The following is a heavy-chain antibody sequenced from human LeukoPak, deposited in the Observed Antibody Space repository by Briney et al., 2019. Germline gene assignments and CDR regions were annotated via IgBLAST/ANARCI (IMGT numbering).Heavy chain of an antibody. CDR2: IYNTGTT. V-gene: IGHV4-39*01. D-gene: IGHD4-11*01. Sequence: SETLSLTCIVSGGSISGTTFYWGWIRQPPGKGLEWIGSIYNTGTTYYNPSLKSRVTKSVDTSKNQFSLKLSSVTAADTAVYYCARHADYSIRQGFDSWGQGTLVTVSS. J-gene: IGHJ5*01. CDR3: ARHADYSIRQGFDS. CDR1: GGSISGTTFY.